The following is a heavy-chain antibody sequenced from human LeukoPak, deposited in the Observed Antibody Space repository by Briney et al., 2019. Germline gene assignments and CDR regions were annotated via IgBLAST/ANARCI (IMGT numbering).Heavy chain of an antibody. CDR1: GFPVSSNY. D-gene: IGHD1-7*01. Sequence: GGSLRLSCAASGFPVSSNYMSWVRQAPGKGLEWVSVIYSGGSTYYADSVKGRFTISRDNSKNTLYLQMNSLRAEDTAVYYCARAPGYNWNSGTFDYWGQGTLVTVSS. CDR3: ARAPGYNWNSGTFDY. CDR2: IYSGGST. V-gene: IGHV3-66*01. J-gene: IGHJ4*02.